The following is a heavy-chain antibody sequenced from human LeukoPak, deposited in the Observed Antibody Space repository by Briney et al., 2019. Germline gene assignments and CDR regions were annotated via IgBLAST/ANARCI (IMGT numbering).Heavy chain of an antibody. CDR1: GGSISSSSYY. CDR2: IYYSGST. Sequence: SETLSLTCTVSGGSISSSSYYWGWIRQPPGKGLEWIGSIYYSGSTYYNPSLNSRVTISVDTSKNQFSLKLSSVTAADTAVYYCARRLVVPAAFDYWGQGTLVTVSS. CDR3: ARRLVVPAAFDY. V-gene: IGHV4-39*01. J-gene: IGHJ4*02. D-gene: IGHD2-2*01.